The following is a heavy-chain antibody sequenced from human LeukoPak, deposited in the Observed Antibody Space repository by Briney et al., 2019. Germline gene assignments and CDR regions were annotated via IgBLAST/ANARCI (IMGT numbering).Heavy chain of an antibody. CDR2: IKQDGSQK. Sequence: PGGSLRLSCAASGFTFSHYWMSWVRQAPGKGLERVASIKQDGSQKYYGDSVKGRFTISRDNAKNSLYLQMNSLRAEDTASYYCAKDDNSWSLDYWGQGTLVTVSS. D-gene: IGHD6-13*01. CDR1: GFTFSHYW. CDR3: AKDDNSWSLDY. V-gene: IGHV3-7*01. J-gene: IGHJ4*02.